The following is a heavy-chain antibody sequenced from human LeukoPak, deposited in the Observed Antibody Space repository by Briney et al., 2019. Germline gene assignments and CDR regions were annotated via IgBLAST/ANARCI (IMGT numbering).Heavy chain of an antibody. V-gene: IGHV3-23*01. CDR3: AKVRGSYWVPEFDY. D-gene: IGHD1-26*01. Sequence: GGSLRLSCAASGFTFSYYAMSWVRQAPGKGLEWVSIISGSGDSTYYADSVKGRFTISKDNSKNTLYLQMNSLRAEDTALYYCAKVRGSYWVPEFDYWGQGTLVTVSS. CDR2: ISGSGDST. J-gene: IGHJ4*02. CDR1: GFTFSYYA.